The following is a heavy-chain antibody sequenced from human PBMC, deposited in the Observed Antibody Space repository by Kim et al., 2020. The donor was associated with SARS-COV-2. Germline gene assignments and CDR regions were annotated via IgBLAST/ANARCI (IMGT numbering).Heavy chain of an antibody. CDR1: GGSFSGYY. Sequence: SETLSLTCAVYGGSFSGYYWSWIRQPPGKGLEWIGEINHSGSTNYNPSLKSRVTISVDTSKNQFSLKLSSVTAADTAVYYCARGGNKGYYYGSGSYYNYWGQGTLVTVSS. CDR3: ARGGNKGYYYGSGSYYNY. CDR2: INHSGST. D-gene: IGHD3-10*01. V-gene: IGHV4-34*01. J-gene: IGHJ4*02.